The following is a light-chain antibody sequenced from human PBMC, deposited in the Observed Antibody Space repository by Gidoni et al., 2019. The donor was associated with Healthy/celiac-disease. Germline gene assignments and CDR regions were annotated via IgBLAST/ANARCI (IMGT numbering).Light chain of an antibody. V-gene: IGLV3-21*04. CDR3: QVWDSSSDHPE. CDR2: YDS. CDR1: NIGSKS. Sequence: SYVLTQPPSVSVAPGKTARITWGGNNIGSKSVHWYPQKPGQAPVLVIYYDSDRPSGIPERFSGSNSGNTATLTISRVEAGDEADYYCQVWDSSSDHPEFGGGTKLTVL. J-gene: IGLJ2*01.